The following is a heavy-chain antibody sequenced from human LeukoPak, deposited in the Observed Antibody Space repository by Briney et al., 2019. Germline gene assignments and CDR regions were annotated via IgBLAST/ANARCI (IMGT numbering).Heavy chain of an antibody. J-gene: IGHJ6*02. V-gene: IGHV3-7*01. Sequence: GGSLRLSCVASGFTLSSYSMHWVRQAPGKGLEWVANIKQDGSEKFYVDSVKGRFTVSIDNAKNSLFLQMNSLRVDDTAVYYCVRVNGMDVWGQGTTVTVSS. CDR1: GFTLSSYS. CDR2: IKQDGSEK. CDR3: VRVNGMDV.